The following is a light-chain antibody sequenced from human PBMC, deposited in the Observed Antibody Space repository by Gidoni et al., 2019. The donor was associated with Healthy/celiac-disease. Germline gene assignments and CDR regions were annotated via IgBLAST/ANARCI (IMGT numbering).Light chain of an antibody. CDR3: QQYYSTPQA. Sequence: DIVMTQSPHSLAVSLGERATINCKSSQSVLYSSNNKNYLAWYQQKPGQPPKLLIYWASTRESGVPDRFSGSGSGTDFTLTISSLQAEDVAVYYCQQYYSTPQAFGPGTKVDIK. CDR2: WAS. CDR1: QSVLYSSNNKNY. J-gene: IGKJ3*01. V-gene: IGKV4-1*01.